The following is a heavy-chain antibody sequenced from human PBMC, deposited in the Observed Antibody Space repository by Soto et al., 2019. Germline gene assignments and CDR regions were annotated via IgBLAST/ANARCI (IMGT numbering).Heavy chain of an antibody. CDR3: ARDEVDFWSGNKNDD. J-gene: IGHJ4*02. CDR1: GYTFTSYG. D-gene: IGHD3-3*01. V-gene: IGHV1-18*01. CDR2: ISAYNGNT. Sequence: ASVKVSCKASGYTFTSYGISWVRQAPGQGLEWMGWISAYNGNTNYAQKLQGRVTMTTDTSTSTAYMELRSLRSDDTAVYYCARDEVDFWSGNKNDDWGQGTLVTVSS.